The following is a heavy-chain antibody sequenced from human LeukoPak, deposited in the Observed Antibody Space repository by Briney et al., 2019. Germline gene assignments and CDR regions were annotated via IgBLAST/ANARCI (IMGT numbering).Heavy chain of an antibody. V-gene: IGHV3-7*01. J-gene: IGHJ4*02. CDR3: TRDRSRAEDD. CDR1: GFTFSGHW. CDR2: INQGGSDK. D-gene: IGHD1-14*01. Sequence: GGSLRLSCAASGFTFSGHWMSWVRQAPGKGLEWVANINQGGSDKYYVDSVKGRFTISRDNANNLLYLQMNSLRGEDTAVYYCTRDRSRAEDDWGQGTPVTVSS.